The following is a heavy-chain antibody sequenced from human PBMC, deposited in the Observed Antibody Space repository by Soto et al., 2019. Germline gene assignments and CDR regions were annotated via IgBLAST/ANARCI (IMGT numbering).Heavy chain of an antibody. CDR2: INGDGTTT. D-gene: IGHD4-17*01. J-gene: IGHJ4*02. CDR1: GFTVSSYW. V-gene: IGHV3-74*01. CDR3: VRDLSVTTKFDY. Sequence: EVQLVESGGGLGPPVGSLRLSCAASGFTVSSYWMHWVRQAPGKGLVWVSRINGDGTTTGYTDFVKGRFSISRDSAKNTLYLQMNSLRAEDTAVYYCVRDLSVTTKFDYWGQGTLVTVSS.